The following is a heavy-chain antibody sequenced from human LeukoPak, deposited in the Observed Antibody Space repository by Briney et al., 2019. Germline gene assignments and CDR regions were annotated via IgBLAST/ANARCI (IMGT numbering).Heavy chain of an antibody. CDR2: IYSGGST. CDR3: AKDRGNYYNGPRFDP. Sequence: GGSLRLSCAASGFTVSSNYMSWVRQAPGKGLEWVSVIYSGGSTYYADSVKGRFTIARDNSKNTLYLQMNSLRAEDTAVYYCAKDRGNYYNGPRFDPWGQGTLVTVSS. V-gene: IGHV3-53*01. J-gene: IGHJ5*02. CDR1: GFTVSSNY. D-gene: IGHD3-10*01.